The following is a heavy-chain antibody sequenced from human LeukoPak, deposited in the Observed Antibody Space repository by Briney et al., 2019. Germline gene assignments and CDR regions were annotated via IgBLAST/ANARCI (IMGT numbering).Heavy chain of an antibody. Sequence: GGSLRLSCAASGFTFSSYAMSWVRQAPGKGLEWVSAISGSGGSTYYADSVKGRFTISRDNSKNTLYLQMNSLRAEDTAVYYGAKDHFILGIAVAGDAFDIWGQGTMVTVSS. CDR2: ISGSGGST. CDR3: AKDHFILGIAVAGDAFDI. CDR1: GFTFSSYA. D-gene: IGHD6-19*01. V-gene: IGHV3-23*01. J-gene: IGHJ3*02.